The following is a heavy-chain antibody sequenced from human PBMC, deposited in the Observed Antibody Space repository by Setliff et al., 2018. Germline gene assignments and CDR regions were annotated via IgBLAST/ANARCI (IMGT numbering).Heavy chain of an antibody. CDR3: ARLGSSSWYNDVFDF. Sequence: PGASLKISCKGSGYTFSNYWVGWVRQMPGKGLEWMGVIYAGDSDTRYSPSFQGQVTFSADKSISTAYLQWSTLKASDTAIYYCARLGSSSWYNDVFDFWGPGTMVTVSS. V-gene: IGHV5-51*01. D-gene: IGHD6-13*01. CDR1: GYTFSNYW. CDR2: IYAGDSDT. J-gene: IGHJ3*01.